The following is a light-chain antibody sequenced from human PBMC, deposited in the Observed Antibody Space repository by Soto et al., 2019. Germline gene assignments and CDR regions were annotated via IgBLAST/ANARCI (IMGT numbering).Light chain of an antibody. CDR2: EGS. CDR3: CSYAGSSTYVV. V-gene: IGLV2-23*01. CDR1: SSDVGSYNL. J-gene: IGLJ2*01. Sequence: QSVLTQPASVSGYPGQSITISCTGTSSDVGSYNLVSWYQQHPGKAPKLMIYEGSKRPSGVSNRFSGSKSGNTASLTISGLQAEDEADYYCCSYAGSSTYVVFGGGPKLTV.